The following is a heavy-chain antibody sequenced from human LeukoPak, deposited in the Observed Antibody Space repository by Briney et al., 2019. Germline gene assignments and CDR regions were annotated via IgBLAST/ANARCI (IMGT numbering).Heavy chain of an antibody. Sequence: GGSLRLSCAAPGFTFSTYSMNWVRQPPGKGLEWVSYISSSSSTIYYADSVKGRFTISRDNAKNSLYLQMNSLRDEDTAVFYCARGASRGFDYWGHGTLVTVSS. D-gene: IGHD5-24*01. CDR1: GFTFSTYS. J-gene: IGHJ4*01. CDR2: ISSSSSTI. V-gene: IGHV3-48*02. CDR3: ARGASRGFDY.